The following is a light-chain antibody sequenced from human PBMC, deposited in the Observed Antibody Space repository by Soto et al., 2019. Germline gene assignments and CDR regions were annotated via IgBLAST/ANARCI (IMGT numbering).Light chain of an antibody. CDR2: QDI. CDR1: KLGDKY. J-gene: IGLJ2*01. Sequence: SYELTQPPSVSVSPGQTASITCSGDKLGDKYAYWYQQKPGQSPVLVIYQDIKRPSGIPERFSGSNSGNTATLTISGTQAMDEADYYCQAWDSSVVFGGGTKLTVL. CDR3: QAWDSSVV. V-gene: IGLV3-1*01.